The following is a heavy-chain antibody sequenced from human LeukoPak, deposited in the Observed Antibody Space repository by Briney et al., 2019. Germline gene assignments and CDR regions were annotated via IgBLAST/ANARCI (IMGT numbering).Heavy chain of an antibody. D-gene: IGHD6-19*01. Sequence: GKSLRLSCATSGFTFSSYSMNWVRQAPGKGLEWVSSISSSSSYIYYADSVKGRFTISRDNAKNSLYLQMNSLRAEDTAVYYCARDELADTRVHDSWGQGTLVTVSS. CDR3: ARDELADTRVHDS. CDR2: ISSSSSYI. J-gene: IGHJ4*02. CDR1: GFTFSSYS. V-gene: IGHV3-21*01.